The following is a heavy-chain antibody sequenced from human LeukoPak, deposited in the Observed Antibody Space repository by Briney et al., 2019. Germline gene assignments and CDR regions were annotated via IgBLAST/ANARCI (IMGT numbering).Heavy chain of an antibody. CDR3: ASTALGELSYVDY. Sequence: PSETLSLTCAVSGGSISSGGYSWSWIRQPPGKGLEWIGCIYYSGSTYYNPSLKSRVTISVDTSKNQFSLKLSSVTAADTAVYYCASTALGELSYVDYWGQGTLVTVSS. J-gene: IGHJ4*02. V-gene: IGHV4-30-4*07. CDR2: IYYSGST. CDR1: GGSISSGGYS. D-gene: IGHD3-16*02.